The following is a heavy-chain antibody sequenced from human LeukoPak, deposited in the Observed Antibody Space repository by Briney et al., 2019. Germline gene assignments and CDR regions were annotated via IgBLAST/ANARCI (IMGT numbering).Heavy chain of an antibody. V-gene: IGHV3-53*01. CDR1: GFTVSSNY. CDR2: IYSGGST. J-gene: IGHJ4*02. CDR3: ARDAPPSIVGATWPRGVY. D-gene: IGHD1-26*01. Sequence: PGGSLRPSCAASGFTVSSNYMSWVRPAPGKGLEWVSVIYSGGSTYYADSVKGRFTISRDNSKNTLYLQMNSLRAEDTAVYYCARDAPPSIVGATWPRGVYWGQGTLVTVSS.